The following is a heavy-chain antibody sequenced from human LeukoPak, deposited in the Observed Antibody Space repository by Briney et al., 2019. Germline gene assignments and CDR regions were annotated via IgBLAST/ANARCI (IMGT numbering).Heavy chain of an antibody. V-gene: IGHV4-34*01. CDR3: ASTAYYFDY. Sequence: SETLSPTCAVYGGSFSGYYWSWIRQPPGKGLEWIGEINHSGSTNYNPSLKSRVTISVDTSKNQFSLKLSSVTAADTAVYYCASTAYYFDYWGQGTLVTVSS. CDR2: INHSGST. J-gene: IGHJ4*02. CDR1: GGSFSGYY.